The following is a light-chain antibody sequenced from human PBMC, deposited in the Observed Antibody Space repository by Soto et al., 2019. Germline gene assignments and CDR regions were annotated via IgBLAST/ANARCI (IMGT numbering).Light chain of an antibody. V-gene: IGKV1-39*01. CDR2: AAS. CDR3: QQSYSTLYT. J-gene: IGKJ2*01. CDR1: QSISSY. Sequence: DIQMTQSPSSLSASVGDRVTITCRASQSISSYLNCYQQKPGKAPKLLIYAASSLQSVVPSRFSGSGSGTDFTLTISSLQPEEFATYYCQQSYSTLYTFGQRTNLEIK.